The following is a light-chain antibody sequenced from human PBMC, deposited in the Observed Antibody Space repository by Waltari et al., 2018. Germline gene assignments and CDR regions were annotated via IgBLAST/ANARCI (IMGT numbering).Light chain of an antibody. V-gene: IGLV1-51*01. CDR3: GAWDNSLSGGV. J-gene: IGLJ2*01. CDR2: DSD. CDR1: SSNIANNY. Sequence: QSVLTQPPSVSAAPGQKVTIPCSGSSSNIANNYVSWYQQLPGAAPKLLIFDSDKRSSGIPDRFSGSKSGTSATLVITGLQTGDEADYYCGAWDNSLSGGVFGGGTKLTVL.